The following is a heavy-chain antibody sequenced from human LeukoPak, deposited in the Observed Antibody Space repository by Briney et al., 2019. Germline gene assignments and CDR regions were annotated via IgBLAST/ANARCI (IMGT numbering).Heavy chain of an antibody. V-gene: IGHV3-21*01. CDR2: ISSSSSYI. J-gene: IGHJ3*02. Sequence: PGGSLRLSCAASGFTFSSYSMNWVRQAPGKGLEWCSSISSSSSYIYYADSVKGRFTISRDNAKNSLYLQMNSLRAEDTAVYYCARGGPTYYYGSGSSNDAFDIWGQGTMVTVSS. CDR1: GFTFSSYS. CDR3: ARGGPTYYYGSGSSNDAFDI. D-gene: IGHD3-10*01.